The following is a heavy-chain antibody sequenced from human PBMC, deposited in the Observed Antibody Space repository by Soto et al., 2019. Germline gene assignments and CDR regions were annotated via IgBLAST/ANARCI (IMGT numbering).Heavy chain of an antibody. CDR1: GDSITSGGYS. D-gene: IGHD3-22*01. V-gene: IGHV4-30-2*01. Sequence: QVQLQEPGSGLVKPSETLSLTCSVSGDSITSGGYSWSWIRQPPRRSLEWIGYIYHTGSASYSPALMDRVTIAVDKSKNQFSLSLNSVTAADTAIYYCARAHYGPSGYYFDSWGQGSLFSVSS. CDR3: ARAHYGPSGYYFDS. J-gene: IGHJ4*02. CDR2: IYHTGSA.